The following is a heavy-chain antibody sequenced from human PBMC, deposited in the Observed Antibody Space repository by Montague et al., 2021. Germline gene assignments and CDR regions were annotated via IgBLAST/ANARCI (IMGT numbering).Heavy chain of an antibody. D-gene: IGHD1-14*01. Sequence: SLRLSCAASGFTFGNYAMKWVRQAPGKGLEWVSAISYDGGDTYYADSVKGRFTISRDGSQNTMYLQMNSLSAEDTATYYCARYRFFPSFTGIDYWGQGTRVTVSS. CDR2: ISYDGGDT. CDR3: ARYRFFPSFTGIDY. V-gene: IGHV3-23*01. J-gene: IGHJ4*02. CDR1: GFTFGNYA.